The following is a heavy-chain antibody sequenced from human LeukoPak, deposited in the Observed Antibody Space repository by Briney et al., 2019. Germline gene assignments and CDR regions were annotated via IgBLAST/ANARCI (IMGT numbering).Heavy chain of an antibody. J-gene: IGHJ3*02. CDR3: ARGLRNRSSGARFDVFDI. V-gene: IGHV4-34*01. D-gene: IGHD6-6*01. CDR1: GGSFSGYY. CDR2: INHSGST. Sequence: SETLSLTCAVYGGSFSGYYWTWIRQPPGKGLEWIGEINHSGSTNYNPSLKSRVTISVDTSKNQVSLKLSSVTAADTAVYYCARGLRNRSSGARFDVFDIWGQGTMVTVSS.